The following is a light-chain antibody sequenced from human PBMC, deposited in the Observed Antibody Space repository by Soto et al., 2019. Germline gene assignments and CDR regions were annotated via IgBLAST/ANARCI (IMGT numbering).Light chain of an antibody. CDR2: DVS. Sequence: QSVLTQPRSVSGSPGQSVTISCTGTSSDVGGYNYASWYQQHPGKAPKLMIYDVSRRPSGVPDRFTGSKSGNTASLTISGLQAEDEAEYYCSSYTGSSTNTVVFGGGTKLTVL. CDR1: SSDVGGYNY. J-gene: IGLJ2*01. V-gene: IGLV2-11*01. CDR3: SSYTGSSTNTVV.